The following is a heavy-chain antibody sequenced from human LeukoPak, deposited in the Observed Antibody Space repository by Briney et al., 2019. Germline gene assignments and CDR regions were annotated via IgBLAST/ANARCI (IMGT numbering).Heavy chain of an antibody. V-gene: IGHV4-59*08. CDR3: ARHAVGYCSGGSCPSADY. D-gene: IGHD2-15*01. J-gene: IGHJ4*02. CDR2: IYYSGST. Sequence: SETLSLTCTVSGGSISSYYWSRIRQPPGKGLEWIGYIYYSGSTNYNPSLKSRVTISVDTSKNQFSLKLSSVTAADTAVYYCARHAVGYCSGGSCPSADYWGQGTLVTVSS. CDR1: GGSISSYY.